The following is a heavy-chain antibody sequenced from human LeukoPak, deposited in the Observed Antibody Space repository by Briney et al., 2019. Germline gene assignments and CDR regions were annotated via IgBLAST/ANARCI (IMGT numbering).Heavy chain of an antibody. Sequence: SETLSLTCTVSGGSISSGDYYWSWIRQPPGKGLEWIGYIYYSGSTYYNPSLKSRVTISVDTSKNQFSLKLSSVTAADTAVYYCARAPQSSYYDSSGYSDAFDIWGQGTMVTVSS. D-gene: IGHD3-22*01. CDR2: IYYSGST. CDR1: GGSISSGDYY. J-gene: IGHJ3*02. CDR3: ARAPQSSYYDSSGYSDAFDI. V-gene: IGHV4-30-4*01.